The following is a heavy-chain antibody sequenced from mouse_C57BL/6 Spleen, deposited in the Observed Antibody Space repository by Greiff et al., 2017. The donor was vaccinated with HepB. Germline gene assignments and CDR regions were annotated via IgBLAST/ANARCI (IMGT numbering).Heavy chain of an antibody. V-gene: IGHV1-19*01. CDR3: ARSGTMVTTLFAY. CDR2: INPYNGGT. CDR1: GYTFTDYY. J-gene: IGHJ3*01. Sequence: DVKLQESGPVLVKPGASVKMSCKASGYTFTDYYMNWVKQSHGKSLEWIGVINPYNGGTSYNQKFKGKATLTVDKSSSTAYMELNSLTSEDSAVYYCARSGTMVTTLFAYWGQGTLVTVSA. D-gene: IGHD2-2*01.